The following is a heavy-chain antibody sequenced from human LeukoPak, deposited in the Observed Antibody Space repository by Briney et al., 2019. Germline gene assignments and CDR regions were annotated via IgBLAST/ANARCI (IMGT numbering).Heavy chain of an antibody. CDR3: ARAGDIVVVGNWFDP. CDR2: INPSGGST. V-gene: IGHV1-46*01. CDR1: GHTFTSYY. J-gene: IGHJ5*02. Sequence: ASVKVSCKASGHTFTSYYMHWVRQAPGQGLEWMGIINPSGGSTSYAQKLQGRVTMTRDMSTSTVYMELSSLRSEDTAVYYCARAGDIVVVGNWFDPWGQGTLVTVSS. D-gene: IGHD2-2*01.